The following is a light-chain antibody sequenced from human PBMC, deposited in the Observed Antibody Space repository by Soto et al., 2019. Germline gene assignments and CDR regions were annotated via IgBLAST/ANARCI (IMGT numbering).Light chain of an antibody. CDR3: QQYNNWPPIT. CDR1: QSVRSN. CDR2: DAS. V-gene: IGKV3-15*01. J-gene: IGKJ5*01. Sequence: EIVMTQSPATLSVSPGERATLSCRASQSVRSNLAWYQQRPGQAPRLLIYDASTRATGIPARFSGSGSGTDFTLTISSLQSEDFAVYYCQQYNNWPPITFGQGTRLEIK.